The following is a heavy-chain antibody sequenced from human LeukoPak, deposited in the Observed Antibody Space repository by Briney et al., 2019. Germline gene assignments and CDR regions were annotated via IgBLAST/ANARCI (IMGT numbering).Heavy chain of an antibody. CDR3: ARDPTGRGVPSDY. CDR2: TYYSGST. D-gene: IGHD7-27*01. J-gene: IGHJ4*02. CDR1: GGSISISNYY. Sequence: PSETLSLTCTVSGGSISISNYYWVWIRQPPGKGLEWIGSTYYSGSTYYNPSLKSRVTISVDTSKNQFSLKLSSVTAADTAVYYCARDPTGRGVPSDYWGQGTLVTVSS. V-gene: IGHV4-39*07.